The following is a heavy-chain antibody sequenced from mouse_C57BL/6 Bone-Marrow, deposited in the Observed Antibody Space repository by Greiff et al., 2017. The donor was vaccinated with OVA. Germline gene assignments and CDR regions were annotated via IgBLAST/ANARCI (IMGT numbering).Heavy chain of an antibody. CDR2: IYPRSGNT. CDR1: GYTFTSYG. J-gene: IGHJ3*01. V-gene: IGHV1-81*01. Sequence: VQLQQSGAELARPGASVKLSCKASGYTFTSYGISWVKQRTGQGLEWIGEIYPRSGNTYYNEKFKGKATLTADKSSSTAYMQLSSLTSEDSAVYFCARREDGWFAYWGQGTLVTVSA. CDR3: ARREDGWFAY.